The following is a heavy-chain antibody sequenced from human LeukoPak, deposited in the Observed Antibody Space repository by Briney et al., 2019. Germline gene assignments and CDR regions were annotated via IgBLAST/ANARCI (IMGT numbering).Heavy chain of an antibody. J-gene: IGHJ6*02. D-gene: IGHD3-3*01. CDR1: GYTFTSYG. CDR2: ISAYNGNT. CDR3: ARDLRFLEWLFGATSDYYYGMDV. Sequence: ASVKVSCKASGYTFTSYGISWVRQAPGQGLEWMGWISAYNGNTNYAQKLQGRVTMTTDTSTSTAYMELRSLKSDDPAVYYCARDLRFLEWLFGATSDYYYGMDVWGQGTTVTVSS. V-gene: IGHV1-18*01.